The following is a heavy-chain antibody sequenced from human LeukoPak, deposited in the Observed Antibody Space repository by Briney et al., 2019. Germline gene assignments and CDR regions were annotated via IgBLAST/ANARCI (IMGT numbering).Heavy chain of an antibody. D-gene: IGHD6-19*01. V-gene: IGHV4-59*08. CDR3: ARQGSTGWIFDY. CDR1: GGSISSYY. J-gene: IGHJ4*02. Sequence: SETLSLTCTVSGGSISSYYWSWIRQPPGKGLEWIGHIYYSGSTNYNPSLKSRVTISVDTSENQFSLKLSSVTAADTAVYYCARQGSTGWIFDYRGQGTLVTVSS. CDR2: IYYSGST.